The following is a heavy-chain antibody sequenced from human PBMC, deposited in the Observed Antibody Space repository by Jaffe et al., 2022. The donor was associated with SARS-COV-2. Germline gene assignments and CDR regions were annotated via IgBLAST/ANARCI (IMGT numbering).Heavy chain of an antibody. CDR2: INSDGSST. D-gene: IGHD3-10*01. CDR3: TRDLWGDIIDY. V-gene: IGHV3-74*01. CDR1: GFTFSKYW. Sequence: EVQLVESGGGLVQPGGSLRLSCAASGFTFSKYWMHWVRQGPGQGLVWVSRINSDGSSTNYADSVKGRFTISRDNAKKSLYLQMNSLRAEDTAVYYCTRDLWGDIIDYWGQGTLVTVSS. J-gene: IGHJ4*02.